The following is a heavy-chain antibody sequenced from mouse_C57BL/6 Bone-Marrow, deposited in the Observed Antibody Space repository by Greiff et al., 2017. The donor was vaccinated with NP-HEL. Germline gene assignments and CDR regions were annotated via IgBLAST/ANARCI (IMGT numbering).Heavy chain of an antibody. J-gene: IGHJ2*01. CDR1: GYAFSSYW. CDR3: ARWGGYGNRRYFDY. CDR2: IYPGDGDT. D-gene: IGHD2-1*01. Sequence: QVQLQQSGAELVKPGASVKISCKASGYAFSSYWMNWVKQRPGKGLEWIGQIYPGDGDTNYNGKFKGKATLTADKSSSTAYMQLSSLTSEDSAVYFCARWGGYGNRRYFDYWGQGTTLTVSS. V-gene: IGHV1-80*01.